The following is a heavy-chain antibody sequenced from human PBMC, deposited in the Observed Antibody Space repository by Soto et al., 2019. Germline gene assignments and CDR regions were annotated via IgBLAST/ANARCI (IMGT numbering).Heavy chain of an antibody. CDR2: ISYDGNYK. CDR3: GKVSTYYYDSTFDF. D-gene: IGHD3-22*01. V-gene: IGHV3-30*18. Sequence: GGSLRLSCAAAGFTFSSYGMHWVRQAPGKGLEWVAIISYDGNYKHHADSVKGRFTISRDNSKNTLYLQMNSLRAEDTAVYYCGKVSTYYYDSTFDFWGQGTLVTVSS. J-gene: IGHJ4*02. CDR1: GFTFSSYG.